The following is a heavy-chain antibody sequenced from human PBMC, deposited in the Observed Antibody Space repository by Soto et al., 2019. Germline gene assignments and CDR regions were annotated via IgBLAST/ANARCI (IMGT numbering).Heavy chain of an antibody. CDR2: LKSDNGGA. V-gene: IGHV1-2*02. J-gene: IGHJ6*02. Sequence: SXKVSFMASGYSXTGHYRKLVRQVSGNRLEYLGWLKSDNGGAYYATKFRGRVTFTRDTSTTKAYMEVSELRYEDTAVYFCARDLCPLGSGSTCPRYGLDFWRQGTTVTF. CDR1: GYSXTGHY. CDR3: ARDLCPLGSGSTCPRYGLDF. D-gene: IGHD3-10*01.